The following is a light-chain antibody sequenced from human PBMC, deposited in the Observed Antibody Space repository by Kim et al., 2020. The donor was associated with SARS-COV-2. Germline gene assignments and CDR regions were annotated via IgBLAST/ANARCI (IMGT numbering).Light chain of an antibody. V-gene: IGKV3-20*01. CDR1: QSVSSNY. CDR3: QQSGTSPPT. Sequence: ENVLTQSPGTLSLSPGERATLSCRASQSVSSNYLAWYQQKPGQAPRLLIHGASRRATGITDRFSGSGSGTDFTLTISRLEPEDFAVYYCQQSGTSPPTFGQGTKVEIK. CDR2: GAS. J-gene: IGKJ1*01.